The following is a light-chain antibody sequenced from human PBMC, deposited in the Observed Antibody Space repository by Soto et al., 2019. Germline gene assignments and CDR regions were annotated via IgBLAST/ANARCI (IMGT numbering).Light chain of an antibody. CDR2: KAS. J-gene: IGKJ1*01. V-gene: IGKV1-5*03. CDR3: QQYSNRWT. Sequence: DIQMTQSPSTLSASVGDRVTITCRGSQNIETWLAWYQQKPGKAPKLMIYKASSLEGGVPSRFSGSGSGTEFTLTISSVQSDDFQTYYRQQYSNRWTFGEGTEVEIK. CDR1: QNIETW.